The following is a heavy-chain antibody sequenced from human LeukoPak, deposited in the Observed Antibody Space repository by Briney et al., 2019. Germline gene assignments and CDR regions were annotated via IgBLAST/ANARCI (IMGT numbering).Heavy chain of an antibody. V-gene: IGHV3-23*01. D-gene: IGHD3-22*01. CDR1: GFTFSSYW. Sequence: PGGSLRLSCAASGFTFSSYWMSWVRQAPGKGLEWVSAISGSGDSTYYADSVKGRFTISRDNSKNTLYLQMNSLRAEDTAVYYCAKDRGDYYDSSFVPMGAFDIWGQGTMVTVSS. CDR3: AKDRGDYYDSSFVPMGAFDI. CDR2: ISGSGDST. J-gene: IGHJ3*02.